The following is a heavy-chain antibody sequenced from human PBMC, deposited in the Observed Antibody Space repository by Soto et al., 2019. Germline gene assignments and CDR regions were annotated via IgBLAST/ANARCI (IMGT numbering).Heavy chain of an antibody. Sequence: GGSLRLSCAASGLSVSSHYVSWVRRAPGKGLEWVSIIYTGGNTYYADSVKGRFTVSRDNSKNTVCLQMNSLRAEDTAVYYCARDRGSAGYWGQGTLVTVSS. J-gene: IGHJ4*02. CDR1: GLSVSSHY. CDR2: IYTGGNT. V-gene: IGHV3-53*01. CDR3: ARDRGSAGY. D-gene: IGHD6-13*01.